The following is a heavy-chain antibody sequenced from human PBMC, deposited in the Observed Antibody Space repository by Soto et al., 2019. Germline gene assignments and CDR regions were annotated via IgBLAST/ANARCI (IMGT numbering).Heavy chain of an antibody. D-gene: IGHD3-10*01. CDR1: GFTFSSYG. Sequence: PGGSLRLSCAASGFTFSSYGMHWVRQAPGKGLEWVAVVSYDGSNKYYADSVKGRFTISRDNSKNTLYLQMNSLRAEDTAVYYCAKGRVTMVRGAPFDYCGQGTLVTVSS. CDR3: AKGRVTMVRGAPFDY. CDR2: VSYDGSNK. V-gene: IGHV3-30*18. J-gene: IGHJ4*02.